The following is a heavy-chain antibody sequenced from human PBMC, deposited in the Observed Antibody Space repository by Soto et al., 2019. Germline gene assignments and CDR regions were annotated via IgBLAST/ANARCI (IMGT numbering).Heavy chain of an antibody. J-gene: IGHJ3*02. CDR1: GFSFGSSW. CDR2: IKKDGSKI. V-gene: IGHV3-7*05. Sequence: EVQLVECGGDLVQPGGSLRLSCAASGFSFGSSWMTWVRQAPGKGLEWVANIKKDGSKINYLDSVRGRFTVYRDNAKNSLYLVMNSLRAEDTALYYCARDVSPGSSSLYLDALDIWGQGTMVTVSS. D-gene: IGHD6-13*01. CDR3: ARDVSPGSSSLYLDALDI.